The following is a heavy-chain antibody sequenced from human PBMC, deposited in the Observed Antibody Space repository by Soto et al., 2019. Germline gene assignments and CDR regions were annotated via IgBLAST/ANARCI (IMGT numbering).Heavy chain of an antibody. CDR3: ARDVGVGYCSCGSCSYFDY. D-gene: IGHD2-15*01. CDR2: IYYSGST. J-gene: IGHJ4*02. V-gene: IGHV4-31*03. CDR1: GGSISSGGYY. Sequence: QVQLQESGPGLVKPSQTLSLTCTVSGGSISSGGYYWSWIRQHPGKGLEWIGYIYYSGSTYYNPSLKTRVTISVDTSKNQFSLKLSSVTAADTAVYYCARDVGVGYCSCGSCSYFDYWGQGTLVTVSS.